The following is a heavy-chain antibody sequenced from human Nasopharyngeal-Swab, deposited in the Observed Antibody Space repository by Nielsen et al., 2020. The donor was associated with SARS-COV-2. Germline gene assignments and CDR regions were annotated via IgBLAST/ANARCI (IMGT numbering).Heavy chain of an antibody. CDR1: GYTFTSYY. J-gene: IGHJ4*02. D-gene: IGHD4-17*01. CDR3: ARAEMRTTVTTYWNY. CDR2: INPSGGST. V-gene: IGHV1-46*01. Sequence: ASVKVSCKASGYTFTSYYMHWVRQAPGQGLEWMGIINPSGGSTSYAQKFQGRVTMTRDTSTSTVYMELSSLRPEDTAVYYCARAEMRTTVTTYWNYWGQGTLVTVSS.